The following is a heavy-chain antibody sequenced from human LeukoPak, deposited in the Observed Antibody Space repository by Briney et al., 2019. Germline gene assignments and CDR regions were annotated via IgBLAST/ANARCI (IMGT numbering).Heavy chain of an antibody. J-gene: IGHJ4*02. V-gene: IGHV1-8*01. Sequence: ASVKVSCKASGYTFTSYDINWVRQATGQGREWMGWMNPNSGNTGYAQKFQGRVTMTRNTSISTAYMELSSLRSEDTAVYYCARAVEDGPEFDYWGQGTLVTVSS. D-gene: IGHD3-10*01. CDR1: GYTFTSYD. CDR2: MNPNSGNT. CDR3: ARAVEDGPEFDY.